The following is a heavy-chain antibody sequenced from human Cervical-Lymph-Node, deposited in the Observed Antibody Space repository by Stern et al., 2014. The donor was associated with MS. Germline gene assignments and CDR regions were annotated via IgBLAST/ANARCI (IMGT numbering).Heavy chain of an antibody. CDR2: IYYSGST. D-gene: IGHD3-22*01. Sequence: QVQLQESGPGLVKPSQTLSLTCTVSGGSISSGGYYWSWIRQHPGKGLEXIGYIYYSGSTYYNPSLKSRVTISVDTSKNQFSLKLSSVTAADTAVYYCARDRADYYDSSGYYSRTLDPWGQGTLVTVSS. CDR1: GGSISSGGYY. V-gene: IGHV4-31*03. J-gene: IGHJ5*02. CDR3: ARDRADYYDSSGYYSRTLDP.